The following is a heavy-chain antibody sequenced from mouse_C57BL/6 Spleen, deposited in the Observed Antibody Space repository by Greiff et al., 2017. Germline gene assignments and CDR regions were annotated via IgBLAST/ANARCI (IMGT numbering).Heavy chain of an antibody. CDR1: GFSLTSYG. J-gene: IGHJ1*03. V-gene: IGHV2-2*01. CDR2: IWSGGST. Sequence: QVQLKQSGPGLVQPSQCLSISCTASGFSLTSYGVQWVRQSPGQGLEWLGEIWSGGSTDYNAAFISRLSISKDNSQSQVFFKMNSLQADDTTKYYCARNRDIDYWGTGTTVTVSS. CDR3: ARNRDIDY. D-gene: IGHD3-1*01.